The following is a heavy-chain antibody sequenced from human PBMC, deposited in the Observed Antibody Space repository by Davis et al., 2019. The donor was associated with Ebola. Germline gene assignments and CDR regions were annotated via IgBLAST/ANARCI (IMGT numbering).Heavy chain of an antibody. J-gene: IGHJ3*02. CDR1: GFIFSSYV. V-gene: IGHV3-23*01. CDR2: FGTGADT. Sequence: GESLKISCAGSGFIFSSYVMSWVRQAPGKGLEWVSTFGTGADTYYADSVKGRLAISRDNSKNTLYLQMNSLRVEDTAIYYCVKDTSDIWFDIWGQGTMVTVSS. D-gene: IGHD3-9*01. CDR3: VKDTSDIWFDI.